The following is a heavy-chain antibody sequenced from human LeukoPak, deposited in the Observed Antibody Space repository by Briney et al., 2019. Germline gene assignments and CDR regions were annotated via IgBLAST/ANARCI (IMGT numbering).Heavy chain of an antibody. CDR3: ARSSRDSGYHPFGY. J-gene: IGHJ4*02. V-gene: IGHV3-48*01. D-gene: IGHD3-22*01. CDR1: GFTFGIYA. CDR2: IGPSGSNI. Sequence: GGSLRLSCAASGFTFGIYAMNWVRQAPGKGLEWVSYIGPSGSNIYYADSVKGRFTISRDNAKNSLYLQMNSLRAEDTAVYYCARSSRDSGYHPFGYWGQGTLVTVSS.